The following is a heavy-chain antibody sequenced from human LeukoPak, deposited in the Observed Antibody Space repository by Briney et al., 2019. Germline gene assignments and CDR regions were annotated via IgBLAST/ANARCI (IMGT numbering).Heavy chain of an antibody. CDR1: GFTFSRFW. CDR3: ASGNNYDPHFDY. D-gene: IGHD1-1*01. V-gene: IGHV3-7*01. CDR2: IEQDGSEK. J-gene: IGHJ4*02. Sequence: PGGSLRLSCAASGFTFSRFWMSWVRQAPGKGLEWVANIEQDGSEKYYVDSVKGRFTISRDNAKNSLFLQMNSLRAEDTAVYYCASGNNYDPHFDYWGQGTLVTVSS.